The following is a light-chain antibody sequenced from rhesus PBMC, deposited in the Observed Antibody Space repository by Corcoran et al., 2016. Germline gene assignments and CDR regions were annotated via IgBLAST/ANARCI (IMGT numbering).Light chain of an antibody. J-gene: IGKJ2*01. Sequence: DIVMTQSPDSLAVSLGERVTINCKSSQRLLYSSTNKNYLAWYQQKPGHVPKILIYWASTRESGVPNRVSGSGSGTDFTLTISGLQAEDVAVYYCQQYYSTPYSFGQGTKVEIK. CDR1: QRLLYSSTNKNY. CDR3: QQYYSTPYS. V-gene: IGKV4-1*01. CDR2: WAS.